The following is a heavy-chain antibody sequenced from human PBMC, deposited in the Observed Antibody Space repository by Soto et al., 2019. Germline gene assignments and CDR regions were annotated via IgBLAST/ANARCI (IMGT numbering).Heavy chain of an antibody. CDR2: ISGSGGST. CDR3: AKLRGWYGDYYYGMDV. CDR1: GFTFSSYA. Sequence: VGSLRLSCAASGFTFSSYAMSWVRQAPGKGLEWVSAISGSGGSTYYADSVKGRFTISRDNSKNTLYLQMNSLRAEDTAVYYCAKLRGWYGDYYYGMDVWGQGTTVTVSS. D-gene: IGHD6-19*01. V-gene: IGHV3-23*01. J-gene: IGHJ6*02.